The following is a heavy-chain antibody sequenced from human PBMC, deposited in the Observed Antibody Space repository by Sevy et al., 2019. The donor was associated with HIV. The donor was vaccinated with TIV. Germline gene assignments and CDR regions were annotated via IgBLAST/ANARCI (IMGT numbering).Heavy chain of an antibody. CDR1: GGSFSGYY. D-gene: IGHD3-3*01. J-gene: IGHJ4*02. V-gene: IGHV4-34*01. CDR2: INHSGST. CDR3: ARLWSVKLWSGYPSVGVFDY. Sequence: SDTLSLTCAVYGGSFSGYYWSWIRQPPGKGLEWIGEINHSGSTNYNPSLKSRVTISVDTSKNQFSLKLSSVTAADTAVYYCARLWSVKLWSGYPSVGVFDYWGQGTLVTVSS.